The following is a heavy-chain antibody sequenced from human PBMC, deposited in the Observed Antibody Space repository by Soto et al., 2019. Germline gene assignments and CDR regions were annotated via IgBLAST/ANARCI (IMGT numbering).Heavy chain of an antibody. CDR2: MSYDGTTN. D-gene: IGHD6-13*01. Sequence: QVQLVESGGGVIQPGRSLRLSCAASGFTFSSYALHWVRQAPGKGLEWVAIMSYDGTTNSYADSVKGRFTISRDDAKKTVYLQMNSLRPEDTAVYYCAKEWQQLGMGYYYYGMDVWGQGTTVTVSS. CDR3: AKEWQQLGMGYYYYGMDV. J-gene: IGHJ6*02. V-gene: IGHV3-30-3*01. CDR1: GFTFSSYA.